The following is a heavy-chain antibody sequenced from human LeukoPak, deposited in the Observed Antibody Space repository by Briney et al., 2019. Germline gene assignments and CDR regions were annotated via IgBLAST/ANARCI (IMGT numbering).Heavy chain of an antibody. D-gene: IGHD5-12*01. Sequence: GRSLRLSCAASGFTFSSYSMNWVRQAPGKGLEWVSSISSSSSYIYYADSVKGRFTISRDNAKNSLYLQMNSLRAEDTAVYYCARFGGYDQYDFDYWGQGTLVTVSS. CDR1: GFTFSSYS. CDR3: ARFGGYDQYDFDY. V-gene: IGHV3-21*01. CDR2: ISSSSSYI. J-gene: IGHJ4*02.